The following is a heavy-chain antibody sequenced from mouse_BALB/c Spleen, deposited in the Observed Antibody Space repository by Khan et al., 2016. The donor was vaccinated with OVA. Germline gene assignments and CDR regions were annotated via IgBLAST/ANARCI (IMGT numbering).Heavy chain of an antibody. CDR2: IWAGGST. CDR1: GFSLTSYG. CDR3: ARLENI. J-gene: IGHJ2*01. V-gene: IGHV2-9*02. D-gene: IGHD1-3*01. Sequence: QVQLKESGPGLVAPSQSLSITCTVSGFSLTSYGVHWVRQPPGKGLEWLGVIWAGGSTNYNSALMSRLSISKDNSQSQVLLKLNSLQTEDTAMSYCARLENIWGKGTTLKVSS.